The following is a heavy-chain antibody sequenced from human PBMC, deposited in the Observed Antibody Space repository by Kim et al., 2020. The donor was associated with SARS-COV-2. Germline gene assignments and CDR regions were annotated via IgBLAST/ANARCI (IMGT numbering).Heavy chain of an antibody. CDR3: VAGGNTYVYYYYGMAV. D-gene: IGHD3-10*02. CDR1: GASINSGGYY. J-gene: IGHJ6*01. Sequence: SETLSLTCNVSGASINSGGYYWTWIHQHPGKGLEWIGFISYTGHTSYKPSLQSRVAVSMDTSKNHFSLSLNSPTVADTAVYYFVAGGNTYVYYYYGMAV. CDR2: ISYTGHT. V-gene: IGHV4-31*03.